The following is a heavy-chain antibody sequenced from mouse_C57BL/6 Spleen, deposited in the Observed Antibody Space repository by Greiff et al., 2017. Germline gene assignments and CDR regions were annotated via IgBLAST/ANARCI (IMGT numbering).Heavy chain of an antibody. D-gene: IGHD4-1*01. CDR1: GYSFTDYN. CDR2: INPNYGTT. V-gene: IGHV1-39*01. CDR3: AREELGSYAMDY. Sequence: ESGPELVKPGASVKISCKASGYSFTDYNMNWVKQSNGKSLEWFGVINPNYGTTSYNQKFKGKATLTVDQSSSTAYMQLNSLTSEDSAVYYCAREELGSYAMDYWGQGTSVTVSS. J-gene: IGHJ4*01.